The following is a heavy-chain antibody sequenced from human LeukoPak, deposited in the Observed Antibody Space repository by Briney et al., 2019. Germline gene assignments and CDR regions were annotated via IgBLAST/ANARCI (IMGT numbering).Heavy chain of an antibody. CDR2: IYYSGST. CDR3: ARARYANAWYAFDI. D-gene: IGHD2-2*01. V-gene: IGHV4-59*08. CDR1: GGSISSYY. Sequence: SETLSLTCTVSGGSISSYYWSWIRQPPGKGLEWIGYIYYSGSTNYNPSLKSRVTISVDTSKNQFSLKLSSVTAADTAVYYCARARYANAWYAFDIWGHGTMVTVSS. J-gene: IGHJ3*02.